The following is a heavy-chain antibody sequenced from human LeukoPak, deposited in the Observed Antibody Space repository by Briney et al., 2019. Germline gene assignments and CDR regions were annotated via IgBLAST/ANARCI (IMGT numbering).Heavy chain of an antibody. Sequence: ASVRVSCKASGYTFTGYYMHWVRQAPGQGLEWMGWINPNSGGTNYAQKFQGRVTMTRDTSISRAYMELSRLRSDDTAVYYCARSSGSYWEFDYWGQGTLVTVSS. CDR2: INPNSGGT. D-gene: IGHD1-26*01. J-gene: IGHJ4*02. CDR1: GYTFTGYY. V-gene: IGHV1-2*02. CDR3: ARSSGSYWEFDY.